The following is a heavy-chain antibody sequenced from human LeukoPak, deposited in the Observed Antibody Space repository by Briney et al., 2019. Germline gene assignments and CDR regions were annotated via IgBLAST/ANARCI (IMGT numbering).Heavy chain of an antibody. J-gene: IGHJ6*02. CDR2: ISYDGSNK. D-gene: IGHD6-13*01. Sequence: GGSLRLSCAASGFTFSSYAMHWVRQAPGKGLEWVAVISYDGSNKYYADSVKGRFTISRDNAKNSLYLQMNSLRAEDTAVYYCARDSSSHPRDYYGMDVWGQGTTVTVSS. CDR1: GFTFSSYA. CDR3: ARDSSSHPRDYYGMDV. V-gene: IGHV3-30-3*01.